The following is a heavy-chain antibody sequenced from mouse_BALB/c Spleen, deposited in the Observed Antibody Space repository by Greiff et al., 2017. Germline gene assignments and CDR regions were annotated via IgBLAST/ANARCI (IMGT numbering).Heavy chain of an antibody. D-gene: IGHD2-3*01. CDR3: ARHEDRGNGYSYWYFDV. CDR1: GYTFTEYI. V-gene: IGHV1-62-2*01. CDR2: FYPGSGSI. Sequence: QVQLKESGAELVKPGASVKLSCKASGYTFTEYIIHWVKQRSGQGLEWIGWFYPGSGSIKYNEKFKDKATLTADKSSSTVYMELSRLTSEDSAVYFCARHEDRGNGYSYWYFDVWGAGTTVTVSS. J-gene: IGHJ1*01.